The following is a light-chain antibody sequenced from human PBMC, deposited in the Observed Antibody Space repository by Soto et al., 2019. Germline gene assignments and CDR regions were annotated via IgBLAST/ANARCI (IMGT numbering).Light chain of an antibody. CDR2: GAS. CDR1: QSVSSSY. CDR3: QQYGSSPLFT. J-gene: IGKJ3*01. V-gene: IGKV3-20*01. Sequence: EIVLTQSPGTLSLSPGERATLSCRASQSVSSSYLAWYQQKPGQAPRLLIYGASSRATGIPDRFSGSGSGTDFTLTISRLEPEDFAVYYCQQYGSSPLFTFGPATKGDIK.